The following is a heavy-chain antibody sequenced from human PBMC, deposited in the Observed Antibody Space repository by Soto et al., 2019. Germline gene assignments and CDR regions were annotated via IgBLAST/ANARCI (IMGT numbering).Heavy chain of an antibody. J-gene: IGHJ5*01. CDR1: GFTFSRYA. Sequence: QVQLVQSGGGVVQPGGSLSLSCAASGFTFSRYAIHWVREAPGKVLEWVADVSLDGSHKTYAVPVRGRFTISRDNSKKTVYLQMNSLRAEDTALYYCAKLGDAVSGYFDFWGQGTQVAVSS. CDR2: VSLDGSHK. V-gene: IGHV3-30*18. D-gene: IGHD3-3*01. CDR3: AKLGDAVSGYFDF.